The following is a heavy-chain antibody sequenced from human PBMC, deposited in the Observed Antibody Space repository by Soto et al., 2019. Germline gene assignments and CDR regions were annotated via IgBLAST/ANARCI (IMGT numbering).Heavy chain of an antibody. CDR3: AKSPPAVAGSFDY. D-gene: IGHD6-19*01. Sequence: QVQLVESGGGVVQPGRSLRLSCAASGFTVSSSGMHWVRQAPGKGLEWVAVTSFDGSSGYYADYVRGRFTISRDKSYHTLYLQTSRLRAEDTAVYYCAKSPPAVAGSFDYWGQGTMVTVYS. CDR1: GFTVSSSG. J-gene: IGHJ4*02. V-gene: IGHV3-30*18. CDR2: TSFDGSSG.